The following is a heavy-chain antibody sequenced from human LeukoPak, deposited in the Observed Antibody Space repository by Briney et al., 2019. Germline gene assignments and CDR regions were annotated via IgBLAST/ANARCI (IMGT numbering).Heavy chain of an antibody. Sequence: GVSLRLSCAASGFTVSSNYMSWVRQAPGKGLEWVSVIYSGGSTYYADSVKGRLTISRDNSKNTLYLQMNSLRAEDTAVYYCARGHNFGRLHPFDYWGQGTLVTVSS. J-gene: IGHJ4*02. V-gene: IGHV3-66*01. CDR3: ARGHNFGRLHPFDY. D-gene: IGHD3-9*01. CDR2: IYSGGST. CDR1: GFTVSSNY.